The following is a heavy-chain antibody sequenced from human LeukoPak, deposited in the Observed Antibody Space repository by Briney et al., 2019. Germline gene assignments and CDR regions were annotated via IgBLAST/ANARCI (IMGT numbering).Heavy chain of an antibody. CDR2: ISYDGSNK. D-gene: IGHD1-26*01. V-gene: IGHV3-30-3*01. CDR1: GFAFSDHY. Sequence: GGSLRLSCAASGFAFSDHYMDWVRQAPGKGLEWVAVISYDGSNKYYADSVKGRFTISRDNSKNTLYLQMNSLRAEDTAVYYCARDRVGATDYFDYWGQGTLVTVSS. J-gene: IGHJ4*02. CDR3: ARDRVGATDYFDY.